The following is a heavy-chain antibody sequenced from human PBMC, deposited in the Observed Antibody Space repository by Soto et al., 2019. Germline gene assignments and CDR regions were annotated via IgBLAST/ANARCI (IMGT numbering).Heavy chain of an antibody. V-gene: IGHV3-30*18. CDR3: AKDQTHAFDI. Sequence: QVQLVESGGGVVQPGRSLRLSCAASGFTFSTYGMYWVRQAPGKGLEWVAVISDDGNSKYYVDSVKGRFTISRDNSKNTVYLQMNSLRLEDTAVYYCAKDQTHAFDIWGQGTMVTVSS. CDR1: GFTFSTYG. J-gene: IGHJ3*02. CDR2: ISDDGNSK.